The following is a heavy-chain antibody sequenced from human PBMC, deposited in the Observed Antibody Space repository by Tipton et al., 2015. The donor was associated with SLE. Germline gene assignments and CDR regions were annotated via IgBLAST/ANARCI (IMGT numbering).Heavy chain of an antibody. CDR1: GGSISGYY. V-gene: IGHV4-59*08. D-gene: IGHD3-3*01. Sequence: TLSLTCTVSGGSISGYYWSWVRQPPGKGLEWIGDISFSGLTNYNPPVRSRVSTSMDTSKNQFSLQMSSVTAADTALYYCARHKLGFSWSYFDPWGQGTLVAVSS. CDR2: ISFSGLT. J-gene: IGHJ4*02. CDR3: ARHKLGFSWSYFDP.